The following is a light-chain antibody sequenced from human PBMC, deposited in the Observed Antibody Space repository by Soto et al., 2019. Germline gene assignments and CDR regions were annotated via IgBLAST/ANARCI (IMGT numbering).Light chain of an antibody. J-gene: IGLJ1*01. CDR1: SRDVGAYNS. V-gene: IGLV2-14*01. CDR2: EVS. Sequence: QSVLTQPASVSGSPGQSITISCTGTSRDVGAYNSVSWYQQHPGKAPKVIIYEVSNRPSGVSNRFSASKSGNTASLTISGLQAEDEAHYYCSSFTTSTSFVFGTGTKVT. CDR3: SSFTTSTSFV.